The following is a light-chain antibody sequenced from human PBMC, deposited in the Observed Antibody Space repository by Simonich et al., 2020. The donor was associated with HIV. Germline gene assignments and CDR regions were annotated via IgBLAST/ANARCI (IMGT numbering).Light chain of an antibody. Sequence: QSALTQPASVSGSPGQSITISCTGTSRAVGAYNYVSWYQQYSGKAPKLVIYDFHNRPSGVSNRFSGSKSGNTASLTISGLQAEDEADYYCSSYTSSSTLVFGGGTKLTVL. J-gene: IGLJ3*02. V-gene: IGLV2-14*03. CDR3: SSYTSSSTLV. CDR2: DFH. CDR1: SRAVGAYNY.